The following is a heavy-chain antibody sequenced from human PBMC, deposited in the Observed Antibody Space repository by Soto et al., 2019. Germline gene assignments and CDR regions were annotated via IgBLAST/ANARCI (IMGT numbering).Heavy chain of an antibody. CDR2: VYDSGST. D-gene: IGHD5-12*01. CDR3: ARGPTYNGYDC. J-gene: IGHJ4*02. Sequence: QVQLQESGPGLVKPSETLSLTCTVSGGSFSGSFWSWIRQPPGKVLEWIGYVYDSGSTNYNPSLKSRVTISLDTSRTQFSLKLSSVTAADTAVYYCARGPTYNGYDCWGQGILVTVSS. V-gene: IGHV4-59*01. CDR1: GGSFSGSF.